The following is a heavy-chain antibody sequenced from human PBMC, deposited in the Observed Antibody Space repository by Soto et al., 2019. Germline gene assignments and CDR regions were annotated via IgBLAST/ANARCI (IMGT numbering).Heavy chain of an antibody. CDR1: GFTFRLYD. J-gene: IGHJ4*02. V-gene: IGHV3-23*01. Sequence: EVQLLESGGDLVQPGGSLRLSCAASGFTFRLYDMSWVRQAPGKGLVWVSSLSASGDRTDYVDSVKGRFAISRDNSKIMVYLQMSSLRSEDTAVYYCVQLNWKHPENFDYWGQGTQVTVAS. D-gene: IGHD1-1*01. CDR2: LSASGDRT. CDR3: VQLNWKHPENFDY.